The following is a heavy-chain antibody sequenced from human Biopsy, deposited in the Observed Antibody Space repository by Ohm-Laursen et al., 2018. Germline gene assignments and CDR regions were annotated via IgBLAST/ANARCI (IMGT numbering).Heavy chain of an antibody. D-gene: IGHD3-3*01. CDR2: IIAVSGLV. V-gene: IGHV1-69*17. Sequence: GSSVKVSCKASGGTFSNYAISWVRQAPGDGLEWMGGIIAVSGLVNYAPKFQGRVSITADKSTTTAYMELSNLKSGDTAVYYCATPFQYYDSWGGYPPFDHWGQGTLVTVSS. CDR1: GGTFSNYA. J-gene: IGHJ4*02. CDR3: ATPFQYYDSWGGYPPFDH.